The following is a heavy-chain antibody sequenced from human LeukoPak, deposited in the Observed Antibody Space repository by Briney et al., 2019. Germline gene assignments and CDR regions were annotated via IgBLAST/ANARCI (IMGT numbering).Heavy chain of an antibody. V-gene: IGHV3-15*07. J-gene: IGHJ3*02. CDR1: GFTFNNDW. CDR2: IKSNIDGGAV. D-gene: IGHD6-19*01. CDR3: TTGGNVLVAGTRTFDI. Sequence: GGSLRLSCAASGFTFNNDWMNWVRQAPGKGLEWVARIKSNIDGGAVDYAAPVKGRFTISRDDSRNTPYLEMNSLKTEDTAVYYCTTGGNVLVAGTRTFDIWGQGTMVTVSS.